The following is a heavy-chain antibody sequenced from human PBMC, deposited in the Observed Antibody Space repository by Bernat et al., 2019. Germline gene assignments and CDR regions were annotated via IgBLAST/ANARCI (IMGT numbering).Heavy chain of an antibody. CDR1: GYTFTSYD. V-gene: IGHV1-8*01. CDR2: MNPNSGNT. D-gene: IGHD2-8*02. J-gene: IGHJ4*02. Sequence: QVQLVQSGAEVKKPGASVKVSCKASGYTFTSYDINWVRQATGQGLEWMGWMNPNSGNTGYAQKFQGRVTMTRNTSISTAYMELSSLRSEDTAVYYCARGRGYCTGGVCYYFDYWGQGTLVTVSS. CDR3: ARGRGYCTGGVCYYFDY.